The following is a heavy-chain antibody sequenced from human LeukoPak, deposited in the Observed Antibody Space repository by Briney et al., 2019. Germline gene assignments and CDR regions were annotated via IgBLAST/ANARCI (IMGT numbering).Heavy chain of an antibody. J-gene: IGHJ3*02. Sequence: ASVKVSCKASGYTFIHYGITWVRQAPGQGLEWMGWISPYNGNTNYAQRLQGRVTMTTDTSTSTVYMELRSLRSDDTAVYYCAREASTYYYDSSGHYPDAFDIWGQGTMVTVSS. D-gene: IGHD3-22*01. CDR3: AREASTYYYDSSGHYPDAFDI. V-gene: IGHV1-18*01. CDR2: ISPYNGNT. CDR1: GYTFIHYG.